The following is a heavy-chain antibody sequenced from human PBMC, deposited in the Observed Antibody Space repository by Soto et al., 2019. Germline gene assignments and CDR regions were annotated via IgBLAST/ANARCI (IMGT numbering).Heavy chain of an antibody. D-gene: IGHD3-3*01. CDR3: ARGGGVGVAGSAAFDM. CDR2: INPATGAA. CDR1: GYPVTAYY. J-gene: IGHJ3*02. V-gene: IGHV1-2*02. Sequence: QLHLVQSGAVVKKPGASVTVSCSASGYPVTAYYMHWVRQAPGRGLEWMGGINPATGAAKYTQTFPGRVTMTRDPSTSTVFMELSGLTSEDTAVFYCARGGGVGVAGSAAFDMWGQGTVVTVSS.